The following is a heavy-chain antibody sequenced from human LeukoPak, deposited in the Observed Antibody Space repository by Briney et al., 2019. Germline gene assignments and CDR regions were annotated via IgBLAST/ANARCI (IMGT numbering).Heavy chain of an antibody. CDR3: ARVTAGLRDAYFDY. CDR1: GFTFSSYA. CDR2: ISSNGGST. V-gene: IGHV3-64*01. J-gene: IGHJ4*02. Sequence: GGSLRLSCAASGFTFSSYAMHWVRQAPGKGLEYASAISSNGGSTYYANSVKGRFTISRDNSKNTLYLQMGSLRAEDMAVYYCARVTAGLRDAYFDYWGQGTLVTVSS. D-gene: IGHD4-17*01.